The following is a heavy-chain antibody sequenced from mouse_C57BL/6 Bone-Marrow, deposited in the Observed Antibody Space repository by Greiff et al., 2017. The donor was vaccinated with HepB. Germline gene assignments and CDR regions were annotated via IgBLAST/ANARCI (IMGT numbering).Heavy chain of an antibody. Sequence: QVQLQQSGAELVRPGASVTLSCKASGYTFTDYEMHWVKQTPVHGLEWIGAIDPETGGTAYNQKFKGKAILTADKSSSTAYMELRRLTSEDSAVYYCTRGLRLLFDYWGQGTTLTVSS. CDR3: TRGLRLLFDY. CDR1: GYTFTDYE. CDR2: IDPETGGT. V-gene: IGHV1-15*01. J-gene: IGHJ2*01. D-gene: IGHD3-2*02.